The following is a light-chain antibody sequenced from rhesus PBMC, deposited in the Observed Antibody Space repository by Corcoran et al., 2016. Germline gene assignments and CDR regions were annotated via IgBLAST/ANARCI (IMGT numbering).Light chain of an antibody. V-gene: IGKV1-25*01. CDR1: QGITND. CDR3: QHYYSTPWT. J-gene: IGKJ1*01. CDR2: EAS. Sequence: DIQMTQSPSSLSASVGDRVTINCRASQGITNDLAWYQQKPGETPTLLIDEASSLQSGSPSRFSGSGSGTNFTLPISSLQSEDFATYYCQHYYSTPWTFGQGTKVEIK.